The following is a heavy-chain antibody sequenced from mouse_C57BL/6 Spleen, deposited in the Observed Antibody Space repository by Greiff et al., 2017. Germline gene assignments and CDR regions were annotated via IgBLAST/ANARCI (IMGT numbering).Heavy chain of an antibody. Sequence: QVQLQQSGPELVKPGASVKISCKASGYAFSSSWMNWVKQRPGKGLEWIGRIYPGDGDTNCNGKFKGKATLTADKSSSTAYMQLSSLTSEDSAVYFCAADSSGYGYWGQGTTLTVSS. CDR3: AADSSGYGY. CDR1: GYAFSSSW. V-gene: IGHV1-82*01. D-gene: IGHD3-2*02. J-gene: IGHJ2*01. CDR2: IYPGDGDT.